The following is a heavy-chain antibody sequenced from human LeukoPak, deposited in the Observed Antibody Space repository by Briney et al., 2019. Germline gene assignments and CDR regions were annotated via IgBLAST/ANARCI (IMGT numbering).Heavy chain of an antibody. V-gene: IGHV3-30*03. J-gene: IGHJ6*03. CDR2: ISYDGTKK. CDR1: GFTFNTYG. D-gene: IGHD6-25*01. CDR3: ATCRSGFYYMDV. Sequence: GGSLRLSCAVSGFTFNTYGIHWVRQTPGKGLEWVALISYDGTKKWYADSVKGRFTISRDNSKNTLFLQMDSLRAEDTAVYYCATCRSGFYYMDVWDKGTTVTVSS.